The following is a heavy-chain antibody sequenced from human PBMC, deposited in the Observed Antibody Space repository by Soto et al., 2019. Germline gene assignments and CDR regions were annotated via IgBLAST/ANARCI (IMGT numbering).Heavy chain of an antibody. CDR1: GGSISSYY. Sequence: SETLSLTCTVSGGSISSYYWSWIRQPPGKGLEWIGYIYYSGSTNYNPSPKSRVTFTLDTSKNQFSLKLSSVTAADTAVYFCARRVRGYDDFDYWGQGTLVTVSS. V-gene: IGHV4-59*08. CDR3: ARRVRGYDDFDY. CDR2: IYYSGST. J-gene: IGHJ4*02. D-gene: IGHD5-12*01.